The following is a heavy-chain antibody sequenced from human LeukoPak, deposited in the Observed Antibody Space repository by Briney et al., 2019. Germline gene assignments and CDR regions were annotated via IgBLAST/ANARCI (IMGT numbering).Heavy chain of an antibody. J-gene: IGHJ5*02. Sequence: PSETLSLTCTVSGGSMSPYHWGWIRQPPGKGLEWTGYIYYSGSTNYNPSLNSRVTISVDTSKNQFSLKLGSVTAADTAVYYCARHESDYGDCAPWFDPWGQGTLVTVSS. CDR2: IYYSGST. D-gene: IGHD4-17*01. CDR3: ARHESDYGDCAPWFDP. V-gene: IGHV4-59*08. CDR1: GGSMSPYH.